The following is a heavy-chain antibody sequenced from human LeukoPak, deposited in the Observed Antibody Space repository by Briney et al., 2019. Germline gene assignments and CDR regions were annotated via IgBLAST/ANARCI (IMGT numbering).Heavy chain of an antibody. CDR1: GYTFTSYY. J-gene: IGHJ4*02. V-gene: IGHV1-46*01. CDR3: ARDGEIAVAGTEMGYFDY. CDR2: INPSGGST. Sequence: ASVKVSCKASGYTFTSYYMHWVRQAPGQGLEWMGIINPSGGSTSYAQKFQGRVTMTRDTSTSTVYMELSSLRSEDTAVYYCARDGEIAVAGTEMGYFDYWGQGTLVTVSS. D-gene: IGHD6-19*01.